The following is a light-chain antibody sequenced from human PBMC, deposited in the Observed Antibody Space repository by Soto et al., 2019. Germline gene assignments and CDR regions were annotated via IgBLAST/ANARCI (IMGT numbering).Light chain of an antibody. J-gene: IGKJ1*01. V-gene: IGKV2-30*02. CDR2: KVS. Sequence: DVVMTQSPLSLPVTLGQPASISCRSSQSRIHSDGDTYLNWFQQRPGQAPRRLIYKVSARDSGVPDRFSGSGSGTDFTLKISRVEAEDVGIYYCMQGTHWPWTFGQGTEVEIK. CDR1: QSRIHSDGDTY. CDR3: MQGTHWPWT.